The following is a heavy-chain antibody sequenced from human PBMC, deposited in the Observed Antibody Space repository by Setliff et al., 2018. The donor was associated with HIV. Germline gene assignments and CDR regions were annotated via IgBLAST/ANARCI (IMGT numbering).Heavy chain of an antibody. V-gene: IGHV4-34*01. CDR3: ARGQDLGATWTGYYYYYMDV. CDR1: VGSFSGHY. D-gene: IGHD1-26*01. Sequence: SETLSLTCAVYVGSFSGHYWIGIRQPPGKGLEWIGETNPSGSTKYNPSLKSRVTISVDRSKNQFSLKLTSVTAADTAVYYCARGQDLGATWTGYYYYYMDVWGKGTTVTVSS. CDR2: TNPSGST. J-gene: IGHJ6*03.